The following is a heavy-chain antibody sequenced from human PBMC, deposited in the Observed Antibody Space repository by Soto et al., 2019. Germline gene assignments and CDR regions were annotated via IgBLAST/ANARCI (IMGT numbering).Heavy chain of an antibody. CDR2: ISTSGGST. CDR1: GFSFSSYA. CDR3: AKDWVPMDV. D-gene: IGHD3-10*01. Sequence: EVQLLESGGGLVQPGGSLRLSCAASGFSFSSYAMSWVRQAPGKGLEWVSGISTSGGSTYYADSVKGRFTTSRDNSRNTLYLQVNSLRAEDTAVYYCAKDWVPMDVWGQGTTVTVSS. J-gene: IGHJ6*02. V-gene: IGHV3-23*01.